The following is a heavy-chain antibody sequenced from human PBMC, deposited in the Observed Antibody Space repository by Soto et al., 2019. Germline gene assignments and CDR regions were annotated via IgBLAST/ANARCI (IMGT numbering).Heavy chain of an antibody. CDR1: GFTFSSYS. CDR2: ISSSSSTI. V-gene: IGHV3-48*01. CDR3: ARDQDYYDSSGYYYYYYGMDV. D-gene: IGHD3-22*01. J-gene: IGHJ6*02. Sequence: GGSLRLSCAASGFTFSSYSMNWVRQAPGKGLEWVSYISSSSSTIYYADSVKGRLTISRDNAKNSLYLQMNSLRAEDTAVYYCARDQDYYDSSGYYYYYYGMDVWGQGTTVTVSS.